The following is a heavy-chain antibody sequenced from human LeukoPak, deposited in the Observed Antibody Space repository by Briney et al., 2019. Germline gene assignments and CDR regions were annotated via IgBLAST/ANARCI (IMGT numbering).Heavy chain of an antibody. CDR3: ARAKPKNMVRGLIMRRESRYYFDY. V-gene: IGHV3-23*01. CDR2: ISGSGGST. J-gene: IGHJ4*02. CDR1: GFTFSSYA. D-gene: IGHD3-10*01. Sequence: GWSLRLSCAASGFTFSSYAMSWVRQAPGKGLEWVSAISGSGGSTYYADSVKGRFTISRDNSKNTLYLQMNSLRAEDTAVYYCARAKPKNMVRGLIMRRESRYYFDYWGQGTLVTVSS.